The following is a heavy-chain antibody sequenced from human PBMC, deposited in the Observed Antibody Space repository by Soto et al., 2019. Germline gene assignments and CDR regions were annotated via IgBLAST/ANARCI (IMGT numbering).Heavy chain of an antibody. CDR2: ISGSGGST. Sequence: GGSLRLSCAASGFTFSSYAMSWVRQAPGKGLEWVSAISGSGGSTYYADSVKGRFTISRDNSKNTLYLQMNSLRAEDTAVYYCAKDLRYCSGGSCYSGYFDYWGQGTLVTVSS. CDR1: GFTFSSYA. J-gene: IGHJ4*02. V-gene: IGHV3-23*01. D-gene: IGHD2-15*01. CDR3: AKDLRYCSGGSCYSGYFDY.